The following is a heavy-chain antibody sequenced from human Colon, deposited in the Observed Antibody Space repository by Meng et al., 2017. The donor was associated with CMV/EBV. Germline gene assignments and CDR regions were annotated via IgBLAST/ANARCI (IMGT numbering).Heavy chain of an antibody. CDR1: GYTFSSYW. CDR3: ARHGRFGAAVRRNWFDP. CDR2: IYPSDSET. J-gene: IGHJ5*02. D-gene: IGHD3-3*01. V-gene: IGHV5-51*01. Sequence: GESLKISCKGSGYTFSSYWIGWVRQMPGKGLEWIGIIYPSDSETIYSPSVQGQVTISVDRSTNTAYLQWSSLKASDTAIYYCARHGRFGAAVRRNWFDPWGQGTLVTVSS.